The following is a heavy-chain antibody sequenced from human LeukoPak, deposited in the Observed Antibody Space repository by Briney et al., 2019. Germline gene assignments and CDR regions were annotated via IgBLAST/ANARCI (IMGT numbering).Heavy chain of an antibody. CDR1: GGSISSYY. D-gene: IGHD5-18*01. Sequence: SETLSLTCTVSGGSISSYYWSWIRQPPGKGLEWIGYIYYSGSTNYNPSLKSRVTISVDTSKNQFSLKLSSVTAADTAVYYRARVRDSGYSYGHFDYWGQGTLVTVSS. V-gene: IGHV4-59*01. CDR2: IYYSGST. CDR3: ARVRDSGYSYGHFDY. J-gene: IGHJ4*02.